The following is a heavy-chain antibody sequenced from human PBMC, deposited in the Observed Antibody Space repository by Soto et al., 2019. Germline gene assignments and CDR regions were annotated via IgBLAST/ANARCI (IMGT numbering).Heavy chain of an antibody. D-gene: IGHD1-26*01. CDR2: INPTSGTT. CDR3: AGAREGGSQPWYFGL. Sequence: QVQLVQSGAEVKKPGASVKVSCKASGNTFTVNYLHWVRQAPGQGLEWMGWINPTSGTTNYAQKFQGRVAMTRDPSISTGFMDLTRLTSGDTAVFFWAGAREGGSQPWYFGLWGRGTLVTVSS. CDR1: GNTFTVNY. J-gene: IGHJ2*01. V-gene: IGHV1-2*02.